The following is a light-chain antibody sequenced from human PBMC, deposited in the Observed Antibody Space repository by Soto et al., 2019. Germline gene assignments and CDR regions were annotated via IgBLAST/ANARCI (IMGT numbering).Light chain of an antibody. CDR3: SSYTSINTRV. Sequence: QSVLTQPASVSGSPGQSITISCTGTSSDVGGYNYVSWYQQHPGKAPKLMIYEVSNRPSGVSNRFSGSKSGNTASLTISGLQAEDEADYSCSSYTSINTRVFGGGTKLTVL. V-gene: IGLV2-14*01. CDR2: EVS. CDR1: SSDVGGYNY. J-gene: IGLJ3*02.